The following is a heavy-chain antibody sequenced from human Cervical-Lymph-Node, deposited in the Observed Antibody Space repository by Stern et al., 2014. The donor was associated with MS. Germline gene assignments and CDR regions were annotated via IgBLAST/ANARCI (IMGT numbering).Heavy chain of an antibody. CDR2: IVVGSGNT. J-gene: IGHJ3*02. Sequence: MQLVESGPEVKKPGTSVKASCKASGFTFTSSAVQWVRQARGQLLEWIGWIVVGSGNTNYAQKFQERVTITRDMSTSTAYMELSSLRSEDTAVYYCAAEPMYYSDSVGAFDIWGQGTMVTVSS. CDR3: AAEPMYYSDSVGAFDI. D-gene: IGHD3-22*01. V-gene: IGHV1-58*01. CDR1: GFTFTSSA.